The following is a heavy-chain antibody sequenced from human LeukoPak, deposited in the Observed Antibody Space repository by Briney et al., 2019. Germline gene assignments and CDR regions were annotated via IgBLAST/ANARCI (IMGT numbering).Heavy chain of an antibody. CDR1: GGSISSGGYY. CDR2: IYYSGST. V-gene: IGHV4-31*03. J-gene: IGHJ4*02. Sequence: SQTLSLTCTVSGGSISSGGYYWSWIRQHPGKGLEWIGYIYYSGSTYYNPSLKSRVTISVDTSKNQFSLKLSSVTAADTAVYYCARRANTAPPYYFDYWGQGTLVTVSS. CDR3: ARRANTAPPYYFDY. D-gene: IGHD5-18*01.